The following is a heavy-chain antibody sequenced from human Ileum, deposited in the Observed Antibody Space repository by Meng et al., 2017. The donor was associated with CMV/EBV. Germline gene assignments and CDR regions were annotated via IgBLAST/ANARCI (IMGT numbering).Heavy chain of an antibody. J-gene: IGHJ3*02. Sequence: SGFPFRNYAMSWVRQAPGKGLEWVSGITASGVTTYHADSVRGRFIISRDNSNNALYLQINSLRAEDTAVYYCAKDRQGESNWVAFDIWGQGTMVTVSS. V-gene: IGHV3-23*01. CDR2: ITASGVTT. D-gene: IGHD1-1*01. CDR1: GFPFRNYA. CDR3: AKDRQGESNWVAFDI.